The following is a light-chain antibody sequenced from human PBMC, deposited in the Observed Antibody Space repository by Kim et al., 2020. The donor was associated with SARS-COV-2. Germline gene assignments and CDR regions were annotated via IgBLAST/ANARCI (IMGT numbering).Light chain of an antibody. CDR3: QQSYSAPIT. V-gene: IGKV1-39*01. CDR2: AAS. CDR1: QSINTF. Sequence: DIQMTQSPSSLSASVGDRVTITCRASQSINTFLNWYQQRPGKAPKLLMYAASSLPRGVPSRLSGSRSGTDFTLTISSPQPEDFATYYCQQSYSAPITFGQGTRLEIK. J-gene: IGKJ5*01.